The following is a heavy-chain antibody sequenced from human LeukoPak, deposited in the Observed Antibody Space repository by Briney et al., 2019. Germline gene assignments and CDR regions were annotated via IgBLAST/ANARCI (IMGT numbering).Heavy chain of an antibody. CDR2: ISGSGGST. CDR1: GFTFSSYA. V-gene: IGHV3-23*01. J-gene: IGHJ3*02. D-gene: IGHD4-17*01. Sequence: GGSLRLSCAASGFTFSSYAMSWVRQAPGKGLEWVSAISGSGGSTYYADSVKGRFTISRDNAKNSLYLQMNSLRAEDTAVYYCARVHDSGGAFDIWGQGTMVTVSS. CDR3: ARVHDSGGAFDI.